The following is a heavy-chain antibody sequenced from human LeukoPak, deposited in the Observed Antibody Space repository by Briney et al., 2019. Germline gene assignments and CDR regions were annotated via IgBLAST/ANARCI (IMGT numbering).Heavy chain of an antibody. J-gene: IGHJ4*02. D-gene: IGHD5-24*01. Sequence: SVKVSCKASGGTFISYAISWVRQAPGQGLEWMGGIIPIFGTANYAQKFQGRVTITADESTSTAYMELSSLRSEDTAVYYCAMKRRDGYNYFSDYWGQGTLVTVSS. CDR1: GGTFISYA. V-gene: IGHV1-69*01. CDR3: AMKRRDGYNYFSDY. CDR2: IIPIFGTA.